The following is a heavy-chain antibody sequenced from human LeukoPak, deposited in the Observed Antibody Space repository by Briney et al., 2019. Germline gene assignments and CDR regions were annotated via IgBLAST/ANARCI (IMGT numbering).Heavy chain of an antibody. Sequence: GGSLRLSCATSGFTFSTSGMHWVRQPPGKGLEWVAVISDDGRKRYYTDSVKGRFTISRDSAKNTVYLQMNSLKTEDTAVYHCAKDRSSTWSFDYWGQGALVTVSS. CDR2: ISDDGRKR. V-gene: IGHV3-30*18. D-gene: IGHD2-15*01. CDR3: AKDRSSTWSFDY. CDR1: GFTFSTSG. J-gene: IGHJ4*02.